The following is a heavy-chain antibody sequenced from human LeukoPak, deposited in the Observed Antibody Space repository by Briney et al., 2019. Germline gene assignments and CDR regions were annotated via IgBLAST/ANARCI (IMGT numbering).Heavy chain of an antibody. J-gene: IGHJ2*01. CDR2: ISGDGGST. CDR3: AKGCQAAPITGYFDL. V-gene: IGHV3-43*02. D-gene: IGHD2-15*01. Sequence: PGGSLRLSCAASGFTFDDYAMHWVRQAPGKGLEWVSLISGDGGSTYYADSVKGRFTISRDNSKNSLYLQMNSLRTEDTALYYCAKGCQAAPITGYFDLWGRGTLVTVSS. CDR1: GFTFDDYA.